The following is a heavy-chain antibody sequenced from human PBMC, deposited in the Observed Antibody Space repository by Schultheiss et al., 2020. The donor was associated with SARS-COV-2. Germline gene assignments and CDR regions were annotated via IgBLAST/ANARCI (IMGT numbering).Heavy chain of an antibody. V-gene: IGHV4-31*01. Sequence: SETLSLTCTVSGGSISSGGYYWSWIRQHPGKGLEWIGYIYYSGSTYYNPSLKSLVTISVDTSKNQFSLKLSSVTAADTAVYYCARSDIAVAGPYWYFDLWGRGTLVTVSS. CDR1: GGSISSGGYY. D-gene: IGHD6-19*01. J-gene: IGHJ2*01. CDR2: IYYSGST. CDR3: ARSDIAVAGPYWYFDL.